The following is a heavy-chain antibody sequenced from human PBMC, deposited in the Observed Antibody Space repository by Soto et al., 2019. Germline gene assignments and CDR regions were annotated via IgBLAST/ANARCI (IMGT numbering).Heavy chain of an antibody. CDR1: GGTFSSYA. Sequence: QVQLVQSGAEVKKPGSSVKVSCKASGGTFSSYAISWVRQAPGQGLEWMGGIIPIFGTANYAQKFQGRVTLTADDSTSTAYMALSTLSSEDPAVYYCARLGRYSMDVWGQGTTVTVSS. V-gene: IGHV1-69*12. J-gene: IGHJ6*02. D-gene: IGHD3-16*01. CDR2: IIPIFGTA. CDR3: ARLGRYSMDV.